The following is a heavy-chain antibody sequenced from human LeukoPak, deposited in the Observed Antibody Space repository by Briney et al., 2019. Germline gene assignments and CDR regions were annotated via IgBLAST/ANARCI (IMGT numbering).Heavy chain of an antibody. CDR3: AKDLFRWAFDY. J-gene: IGHJ4*02. CDR2: IGGSDDRT. CDR1: GFTFSSYE. D-gene: IGHD5-24*01. V-gene: IGHV3-23*01. Sequence: PGGSLRLSCAASGFTFSSYEMNWVRQAPGKGLEWVSAIGGSDDRTDYADSVKGRFTISRDISKNTLYLQMNSLRAEDTAVYFCAKDLFRWAFDYWGQGTLVTVSS.